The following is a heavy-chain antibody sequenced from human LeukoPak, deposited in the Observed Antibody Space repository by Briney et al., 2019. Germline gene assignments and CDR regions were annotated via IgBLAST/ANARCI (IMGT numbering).Heavy chain of an antibody. Sequence: SETLSLTCAVYGGSFSGYYWSWIRQPPGKGLEWIGEINHSGSTNYSPSLKSRVTISVDTSKNQFSLKLSSVTAADTAVYYCARGVGSGANWFDPWGQGTLVTVSS. CDR2: INHSGST. V-gene: IGHV4-34*01. D-gene: IGHD3-10*01. CDR3: ARGVGSGANWFDP. CDR1: GGSFSGYY. J-gene: IGHJ5*02.